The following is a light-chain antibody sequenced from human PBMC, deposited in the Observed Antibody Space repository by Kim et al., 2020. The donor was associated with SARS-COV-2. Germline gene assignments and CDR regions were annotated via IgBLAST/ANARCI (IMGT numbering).Light chain of an antibody. CDR3: QQRTNWSYS. Sequence: SLSPGERAPLSCRASHSVGSSLAWYQQNPGQSPRLLMFDTSNRAPEIPARFSGSGYGTDFTLTISSLEPEDFAVYYCQQRTNWSYSFGQGTKLEIK. CDR2: DTS. J-gene: IGKJ2*03. V-gene: IGKV3-11*01. CDR1: HSVGSS.